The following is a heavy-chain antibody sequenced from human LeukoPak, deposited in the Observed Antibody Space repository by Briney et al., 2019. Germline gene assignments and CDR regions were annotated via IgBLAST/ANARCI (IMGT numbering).Heavy chain of an antibody. CDR3: HRDYSAMVQPDY. CDR2: INTNTGNP. Sequence: ASVKVSCKASGSTFTSYAMNWVRQAPGQGLEWTGWINTNTGNPTYAQVFTGRLVISLDTSDSTASLQISSLTADDTAVYYGHRDYSAMVQPDYWGQGTLVTVSS. D-gene: IGHD5-18*01. V-gene: IGHV7-4-1*02. J-gene: IGHJ4*02. CDR1: GSTFTSYA.